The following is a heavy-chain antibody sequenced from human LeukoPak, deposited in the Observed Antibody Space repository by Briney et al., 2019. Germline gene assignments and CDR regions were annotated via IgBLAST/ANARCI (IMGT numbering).Heavy chain of an antibody. CDR3: ARHMYSGRYYGTDF. CDR2: IYDSGNT. Sequence: SETLSLTCTVSGGSINSYYWSWIRQPPGKGLEWIGYIYDSGNTDYNPSLKSRVTISVDTFKNQFSLKLSSVTAADTAVYYCARHMYSGRYYGTDFWGQGTLVTVSS. D-gene: IGHD1-26*01. CDR1: GGSINSYY. J-gene: IGHJ4*02. V-gene: IGHV4-59*08.